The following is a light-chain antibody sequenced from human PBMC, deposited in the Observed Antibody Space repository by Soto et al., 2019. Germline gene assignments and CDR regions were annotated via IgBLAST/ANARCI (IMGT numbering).Light chain of an antibody. CDR3: QQRET. J-gene: IGKJ3*01. Sequence: DIQMTQSPSSLSASVGDRVTITCRASQAIHSYLNWYQQKPGKAPNLLIFATSTLQSGVPSRFSGSGSGTDFTLTISNLQPAYFATYYCQQRETFGPGTKVEIK. V-gene: IGKV1-39*01. CDR1: QAIHSY. CDR2: ATS.